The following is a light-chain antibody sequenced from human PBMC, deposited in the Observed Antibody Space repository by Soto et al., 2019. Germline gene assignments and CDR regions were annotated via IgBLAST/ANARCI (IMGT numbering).Light chain of an antibody. CDR2: GAS. CDR3: QQYGSSPPT. V-gene: IGKV3-20*01. CDR1: QSISMY. J-gene: IGKJ1*01. Sequence: NVFTQSPCTLSFSPGERTTLSCRARQSISMYVAWYQQKPGQGPRLLIYGASSSATGTPDRFSGSGSGTDFTLTINRLETEDFALYYCQQYGSSPPTFGQGTRWIS.